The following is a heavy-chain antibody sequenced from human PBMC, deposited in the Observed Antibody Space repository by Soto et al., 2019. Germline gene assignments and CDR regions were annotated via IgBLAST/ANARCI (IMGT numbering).Heavy chain of an antibody. CDR2: ISAYNGNT. CDR1: GYTFTSYG. CDR3: AGDARFVITFGGVIVY. Sequence: QVQLVQSGAEVKKPGASVKVPCKASGYTFTSYGISWVRQAPGQGLEWMGWISAYNGNTNYAQKLQGRVTMTTDTSTSTAYMELRSLRSDDTAVYYCAGDARFVITFGGVIVYWGQGTLVTVSS. D-gene: IGHD3-16*02. V-gene: IGHV1-18*01. J-gene: IGHJ4*02.